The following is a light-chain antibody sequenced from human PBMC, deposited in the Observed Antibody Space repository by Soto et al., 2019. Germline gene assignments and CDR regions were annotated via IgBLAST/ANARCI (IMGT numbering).Light chain of an antibody. J-gene: IGKJ5*01. CDR1: QSLSNNY. Sequence: EIVLTHSPGTLSLSPGERATLSGRASQSLSNNYLAWYQQKPGQAPRLVIYGASSRATGIPDRFSGSGSGTDFTLTISRLEPEDFAVYYCQQYGSSPMTFGQGTRLEIK. CDR2: GAS. V-gene: IGKV3-20*01. CDR3: QQYGSSPMT.